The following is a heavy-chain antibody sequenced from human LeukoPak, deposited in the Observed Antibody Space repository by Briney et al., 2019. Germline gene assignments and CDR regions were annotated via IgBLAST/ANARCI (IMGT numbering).Heavy chain of an antibody. J-gene: IGHJ4*02. Sequence: ASVEVSCKASGYTFTGYYMHWVRQAPGQGLEWMGWINPNSGGTNYAQKFQGRVTMTRDTSISTAYMELSRLRSDDTAVYYCARVDYGDYLFDYWGQGTLVTVSS. CDR1: GYTFTGYY. CDR3: ARVDYGDYLFDY. V-gene: IGHV1-2*02. CDR2: INPNSGGT. D-gene: IGHD4-17*01.